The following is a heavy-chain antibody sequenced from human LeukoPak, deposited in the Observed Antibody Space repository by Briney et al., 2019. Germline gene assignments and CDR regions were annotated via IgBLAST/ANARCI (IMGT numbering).Heavy chain of an antibody. CDR1: GYTFTSCD. J-gene: IGHJ4*02. CDR2: MNPNSGNT. Sequence: ASVKVSCKASGYTFTSCDINWVRQATGQGLEWMGWMNPNSGNTGYAQKFQGRVTMTRNASISTAYMELSSLRSEDTAVYYCAKDPYYYDSTPRSYFDYWGQGTLVTVSS. D-gene: IGHD3-22*01. V-gene: IGHV1-8*01. CDR3: AKDPYYYDSTPRSYFDY.